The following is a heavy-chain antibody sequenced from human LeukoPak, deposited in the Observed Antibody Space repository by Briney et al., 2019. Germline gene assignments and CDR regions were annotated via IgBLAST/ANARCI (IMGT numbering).Heavy chain of an antibody. D-gene: IGHD5-24*01. V-gene: IGHV4-39*01. CDR1: GDSLSSSTYY. Sequence: SETVSLTRTVSGDSLSSSTYYGGWVRQPPAKGRELTGNIYYSGSTYYNPALKSRVTISVDTSKIQFSQKLSSVTAADTAVYYCAKTYGYSPFDYWGQGTLVTVSS. J-gene: IGHJ4*02. CDR3: AKTYGYSPFDY. CDR2: IYYSGST.